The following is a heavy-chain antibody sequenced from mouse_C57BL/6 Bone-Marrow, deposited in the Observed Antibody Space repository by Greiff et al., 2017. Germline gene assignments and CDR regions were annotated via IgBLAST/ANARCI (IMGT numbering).Heavy chain of an antibody. Sequence: VMLVESGPGLVAPSQSLSITCTVSGFSLTSYAISWVRQPPGKGLEWLGVIWTGGGTNYNSALKSRLSISKDNSKSQVFLKMNSLQTDDTARYYCARNFGYDLPYYCDYWGQGTTLTVSS. V-gene: IGHV2-9-1*01. CDR1: GFSLTSYA. CDR3: ARNFGYDLPYYCDY. J-gene: IGHJ2*01. D-gene: IGHD2-2*01. CDR2: IWTGGGT.